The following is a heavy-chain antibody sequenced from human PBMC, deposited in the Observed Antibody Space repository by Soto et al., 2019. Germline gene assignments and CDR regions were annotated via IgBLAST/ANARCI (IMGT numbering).Heavy chain of an antibody. J-gene: IGHJ4*02. CDR1: GFTVSTNY. CDR3: ARDSSYYGSGRGVLDY. Sequence: EVQLVESGGGLVQPGGSLRLSCAVFGFTVSTNYMSRVRQAPGKGLECVAIIYSDGRTYYADSVKGRFTTSRDSAKNTLYLQMDNLRADDTAVYHCARDSSYYGSGRGVLDYWGQGTLVTVSS. V-gene: IGHV3-66*01. CDR2: IYSDGRT. D-gene: IGHD3-10*01.